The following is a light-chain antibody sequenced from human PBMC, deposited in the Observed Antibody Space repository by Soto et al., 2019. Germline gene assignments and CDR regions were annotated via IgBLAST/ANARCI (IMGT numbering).Light chain of an antibody. CDR3: SSYTSSNTHYV. V-gene: IGLV2-14*01. CDR2: EVT. J-gene: IGLJ1*01. CDR1: SSDVGAYHF. Sequence: LTQPASVSGSPGQSITISCTGSSSDVGAYHFVSWYQHHPGKAPKLILYEVTARPSGVSSRFSGSKSGNTASLTISGLQADHEANYYCSSYTSSNTHYVLGTGTKV.